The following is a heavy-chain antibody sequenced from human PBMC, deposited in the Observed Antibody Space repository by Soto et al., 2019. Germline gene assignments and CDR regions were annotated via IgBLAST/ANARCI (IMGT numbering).Heavy chain of an antibody. CDR2: IIPIFGTA. D-gene: IGHD6-19*01. CDR1: GGTFSSYA. CDR3: ARARKQWLVRLLGGAQNCFAP. V-gene: IGHV1-69*13. J-gene: IGHJ5*02. Sequence: GASVKVSCKASGGTFSSYAISWVRQAPGQGLEWMGGIIPIFGTANYAQKFQGRVTITADESTSTAYMELSSLRSEDTAVYYCARARKQWLVRLLGGAQNCFAPWGQGTLVTVSS.